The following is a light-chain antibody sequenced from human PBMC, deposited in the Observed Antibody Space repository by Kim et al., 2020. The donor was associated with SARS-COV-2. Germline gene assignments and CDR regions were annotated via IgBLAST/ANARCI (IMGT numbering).Light chain of an antibody. CDR1: QSISSW. J-gene: IGKJ2*01. Sequence: SASVGDRVTITCRVSQSISSWLAWYQQKPGKAPKLLIYDASSLESGVPSRFSGSGSGTEFTLTISSLQPDDFATYYCQQYNSYSYTFGQGTKLEI. CDR3: QQYNSYSYT. CDR2: DAS. V-gene: IGKV1-5*01.